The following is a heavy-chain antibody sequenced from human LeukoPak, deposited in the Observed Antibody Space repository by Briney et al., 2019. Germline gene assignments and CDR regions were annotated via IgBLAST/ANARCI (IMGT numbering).Heavy chain of an antibody. CDR3: ATDPVGYCSTDSCYSVDY. V-gene: IGHV1-8*01. CDR1: GYTFTSYD. J-gene: IGHJ4*02. D-gene: IGHD2-15*01. Sequence: ASVKVSCKASGYTFTSYDINWVRQATGQGLEWMGWMNPNSGNTGYAQKFQGRVTMTRNTSISTAYMELSSLRSEDTAVYYCATDPVGYCSTDSCYSVDYWGQGTLVTVSS. CDR2: MNPNSGNT.